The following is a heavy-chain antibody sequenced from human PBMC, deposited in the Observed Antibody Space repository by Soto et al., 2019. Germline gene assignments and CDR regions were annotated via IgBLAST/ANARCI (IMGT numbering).Heavy chain of an antibody. D-gene: IGHD3-10*01. CDR2: INDDGTRT. J-gene: IGHJ4*02. Sequence: GSLRLSCAASGFVFNMYWMHWVRQVPGEGPEWVTRINDDGTRTDYADSAKGRFTISRDNAKDILYLQMNALRVDDTAVYYCIRGPRPSSVGTGAFWGQGTLVTV. V-gene: IGHV3-74*01. CDR1: GFVFNMYW. CDR3: IRGPRPSSVGTGAF.